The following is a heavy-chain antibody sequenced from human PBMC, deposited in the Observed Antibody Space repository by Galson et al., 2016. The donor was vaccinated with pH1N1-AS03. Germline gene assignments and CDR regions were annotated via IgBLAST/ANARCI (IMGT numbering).Heavy chain of an antibody. V-gene: IGHV4-30-4*05. CDR2: SSGVT. CDR3: ARGPPFSP. J-gene: IGHJ1*01. Sequence: SSGVTESNPSLRSRVSITIDTSKNQFSLKMTSVTAADTAVYYCARGPPFSPWGQGTLVTVSS.